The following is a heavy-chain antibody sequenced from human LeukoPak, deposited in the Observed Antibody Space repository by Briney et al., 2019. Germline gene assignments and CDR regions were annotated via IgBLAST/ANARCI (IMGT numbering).Heavy chain of an antibody. CDR3: AREGSGGN. CDR1: GGSISSYY. J-gene: IGHJ4*02. D-gene: IGHD6-19*01. Sequence: PSGTLSLTCTVSGGSISSYYWSWIRQPPGKGLEWIGYIYYSGSTNYNPSLKSRVTISVDTSKNQFSLKLSSVTAADTAVYYCAREGSGGNWGQGTLVTVSS. V-gene: IGHV4-59*01. CDR2: IYYSGST.